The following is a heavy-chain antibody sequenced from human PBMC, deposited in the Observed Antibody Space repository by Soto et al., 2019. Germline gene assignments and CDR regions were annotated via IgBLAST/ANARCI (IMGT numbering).Heavy chain of an antibody. J-gene: IGHJ6*02. CDR3: ARAENPGDSYYYGSGSYYSPLFYYYGMDV. CDR1: GYTFTSYY. V-gene: IGHV1-46*03. CDR2: INPSGGST. Sequence: ASVKVSCKASGYTFTSYYMHWVRQAPGQGLEWMGIINPSGGSTSYAQKFQGRVTMTRDMSTSTVYMELSSLRSEDTAVYYCARAENPGDSYYYGSGSYYSPLFYYYGMDVWGQGTTVTVSS. D-gene: IGHD3-10*01.